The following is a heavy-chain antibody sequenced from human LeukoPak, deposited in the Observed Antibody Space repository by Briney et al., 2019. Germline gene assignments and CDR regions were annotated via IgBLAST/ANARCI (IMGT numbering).Heavy chain of an antibody. D-gene: IGHD5-12*01. CDR2: IGTASEI. Sequence: GGSLRLSCAASGFTFSSYDMHSGRQATGKGLEWVSAIGTASEIYYPGSVKGRFTISREKAKNSLYLQMNSLRAGDTAVYYCARDLRGGYDNHYYYYGMDVWGQGTTVTVSS. J-gene: IGHJ6*02. V-gene: IGHV3-13*01. CDR1: GFTFSSYD. CDR3: ARDLRGGYDNHYYYYGMDV.